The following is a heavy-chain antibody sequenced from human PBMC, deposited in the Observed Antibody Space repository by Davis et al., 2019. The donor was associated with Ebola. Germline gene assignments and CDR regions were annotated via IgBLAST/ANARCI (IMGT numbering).Heavy chain of an antibody. CDR1: GFTFSSYS. CDR3: ARDPLHCSSTSCPFDP. J-gene: IGHJ5*02. D-gene: IGHD2-2*01. CDR2: ISSSSSYI. V-gene: IGHV3-21*01. Sequence: GESLKISCAASGFTFSSYSMNWVRQAPGKGLEWVSSISSSSSYIYYADSVKGRFTISRDNAKNSLYLQMNSLRAEDTAVYYCARDPLHCSSTSCPFDPWGQGTLVTVSS.